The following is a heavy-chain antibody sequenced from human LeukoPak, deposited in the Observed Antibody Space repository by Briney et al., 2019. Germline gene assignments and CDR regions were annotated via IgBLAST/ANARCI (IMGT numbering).Heavy chain of an antibody. CDR1: GFTFSSSW. CDR2: IKQDGSER. CDR3: ARGIQLWLQYYYYYYMDV. V-gene: IGHV3-7*01. D-gene: IGHD5-18*01. J-gene: IGHJ6*03. Sequence: RTGGSLRLSCAASGFTFSSSWMSWVRQAPGKGLEWVANIKQDGSERSYVDSVKGRFPISRDNAKNLLYLQMNSLRAEDTAVYYCARGIQLWLQYYYYYYMDVWGKGTTVTVSS.